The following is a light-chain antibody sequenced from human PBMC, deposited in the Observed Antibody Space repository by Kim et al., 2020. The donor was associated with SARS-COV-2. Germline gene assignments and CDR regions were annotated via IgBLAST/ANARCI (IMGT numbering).Light chain of an antibody. CDR1: QSVSSY. V-gene: IGKV3-11*01. CDR3: QHRSKWPLT. Sequence: EIVLTQSPATLSLSPGERATLSCRASQSVSSYLGWYQQKPGQSPRLLIYDASNRATGIPARFSGSGSGTDFTLTISSLEPEDFAVYFCQHRSKWPLTFGGGTEVGIK. CDR2: DAS. J-gene: IGKJ4*01.